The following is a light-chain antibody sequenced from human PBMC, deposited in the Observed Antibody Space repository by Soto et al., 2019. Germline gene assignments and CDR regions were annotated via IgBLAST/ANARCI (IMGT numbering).Light chain of an antibody. V-gene: IGKV3-20*01. CDR1: QSFTNSY. CDR3: QQYGNSLTWT. J-gene: IGKJ1*01. CDR2: AAS. Sequence: ETVLTQSPGTLSLSPGERATLSCRASQSFTNSYLAWYQQKPGQAPRLLIYAASNRATGIPDRFSGSGSGTDFTLTISKLEPEDVAVYYCQQYGNSLTWTFGQGTKVEIK.